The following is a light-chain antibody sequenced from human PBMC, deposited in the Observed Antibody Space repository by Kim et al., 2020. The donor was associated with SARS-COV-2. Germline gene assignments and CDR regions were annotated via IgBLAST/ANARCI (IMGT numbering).Light chain of an antibody. CDR1: SSNIGSNY. V-gene: IGLV1-47*01. CDR3: AAWDDSLSGWV. CDR2: RNN. J-gene: IGLJ3*02. Sequence: QSVLTQPPSASGTPGQRVTISCSGSSSNIGSNYVYWYQQLPGTAPKLLNYRNNQRPSGVPDRFSGSKSGTSASLAISGHRSEDEADYYCAAWDDSLSGWVFGGGTKLTVL.